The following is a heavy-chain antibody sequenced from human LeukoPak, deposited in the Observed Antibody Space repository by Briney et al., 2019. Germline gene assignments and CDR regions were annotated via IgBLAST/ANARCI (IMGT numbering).Heavy chain of an antibody. CDR3: ARDGKVEDYYYMDV. CDR1: GGSIGSGGYY. Sequence: SETLSLTCTVSGGSIGSGGYYWSWIRQPPGKGLEWIGYIYHSGSTYYNPSLKSRVTISVDRSKNQFSLKLSSVTAADTAVYYCARDGKVEDYYYMDVWGKGTTVTVSS. D-gene: IGHD1-26*01. J-gene: IGHJ6*03. V-gene: IGHV4-30-2*01. CDR2: IYHSGST.